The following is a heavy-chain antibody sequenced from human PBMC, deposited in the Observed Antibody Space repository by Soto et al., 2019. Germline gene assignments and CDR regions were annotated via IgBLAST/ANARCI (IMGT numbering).Heavy chain of an antibody. CDR3: AHTRPGIEAAGTENWFDP. CDR2: IYHSGST. D-gene: IGHD6-13*01. V-gene: IGHV4-30-2*01. CDR1: GGSISSGGYS. Sequence: PSETLSLTCAVSGGSISSGGYSWSWIRQPPGKGLEWIGYIYHSGSTYYNPSLKSRVTISVDRSKNQFSLKLSSVTAADTATYFCAHTRPGIEAAGTENWFDPWGQGTLVTVSS. J-gene: IGHJ5*02.